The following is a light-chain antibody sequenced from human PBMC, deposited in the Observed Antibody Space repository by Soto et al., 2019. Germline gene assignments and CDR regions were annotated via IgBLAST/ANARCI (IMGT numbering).Light chain of an antibody. CDR3: QQYNNWPRT. V-gene: IGKV3-15*01. CDR1: QSVSSN. J-gene: IGKJ1*01. CDR2: GAS. Sequence: EIVMTQSPATLSVSPGERATLSCRASQSVSSNLAWYQQKPGQAPRLLIYGASTRATGIPARFSGSGSGTEFTLTISSLQYEDFVVYYCQQYNNWPRTFGQGTKVEIK.